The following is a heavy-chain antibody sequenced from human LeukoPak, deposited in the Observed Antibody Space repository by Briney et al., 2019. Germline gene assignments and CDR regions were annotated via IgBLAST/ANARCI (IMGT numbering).Heavy chain of an antibody. V-gene: IGHV5-10-1*01. Sequence: GESLKISCKGSGYSFSSYWINWVRQMPGKGLEWMGRIDPSDSYTNYNPSFQGHVTISADKSISTAYLQWSSLMASDTAMYYSARHTISDYWGQGTQVTVSS. CDR1: GYSFSSYW. D-gene: IGHD3-10*01. J-gene: IGHJ4*02. CDR3: ARHTISDY. CDR2: IDPSDSYT.